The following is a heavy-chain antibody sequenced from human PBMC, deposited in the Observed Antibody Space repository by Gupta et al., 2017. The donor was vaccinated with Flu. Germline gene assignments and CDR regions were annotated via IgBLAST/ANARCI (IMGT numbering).Heavy chain of an antibody. J-gene: IGHJ3*01. CDR2: ISPYIDQR. CDR1: GYTFSNYG. V-gene: IGHV1-18*01. CDR3: ARQSLRPGDPSGSFDV. D-gene: IGHD3-10*01. Sequence: QLQLLQSGTAVKKPGASVNISCQTSGYTFSNYGIAWVRQAPGRGLEWMACISPYIDQRNFAEAFEGRFTLSTDTPTATAYIKLEPLKSDDTAVYYCARQSLRPGDPSGSFDVWGHGTAVTVSS.